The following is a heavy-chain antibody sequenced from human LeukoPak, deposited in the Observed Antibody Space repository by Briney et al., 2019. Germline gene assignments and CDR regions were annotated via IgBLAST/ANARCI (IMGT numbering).Heavy chain of an antibody. CDR1: GFTFSSYA. CDR2: LNPDGIEK. D-gene: IGHD2-15*01. J-gene: IGHJ4*02. CDR3: VTDRSWLFDY. Sequence: GGSLRLSCAASGFTFSSYAMSWVRQAPGKGLEYVANLNPDGIEKHYLDSVKGRFTISRDNAKNSLYLHMSSLRAGDTAVYYCVTDRSWLFDYWGQGTLVTVSS. V-gene: IGHV3-7*01.